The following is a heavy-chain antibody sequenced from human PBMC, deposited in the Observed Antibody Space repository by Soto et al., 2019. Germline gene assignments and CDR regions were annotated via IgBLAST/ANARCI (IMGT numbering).Heavy chain of an antibody. J-gene: IGHJ6*02. CDR3: ARDRDNHYYHSNLYYYYYGMDV. D-gene: IGHD3-22*01. CDR2: ISYDGSNK. V-gene: IGHV3-30-3*01. Sequence: GGSLRLSCAASGFTFSSYAMHWVRQAPGKGLEWVAVISYDGSNKYYADSVKGRFTISRDNSKNTLYLQMNSLRAEDTAVYYCARDRDNHYYHSNLYYYYYGMDVWGQGTTVTVSS. CDR1: GFTFSSYA.